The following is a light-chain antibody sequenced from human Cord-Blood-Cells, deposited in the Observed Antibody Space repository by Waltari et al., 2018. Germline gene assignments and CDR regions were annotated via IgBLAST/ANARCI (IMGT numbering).Light chain of an antibody. CDR2: AAS. CDR1: QGISSY. J-gene: IGKJ4*01. V-gene: IGKV1-9*01. CDR3: QQLNSYPLT. Sequence: DIQLTQSPSFLSASVGARVTITCRSSQGISSYLACYQQKPGKAPKLLIYAASTLQSGVPSRFSGSGSGTEFTLTISSLQPEDFATYYCQQLNSYPLTFGGGTKVEIK.